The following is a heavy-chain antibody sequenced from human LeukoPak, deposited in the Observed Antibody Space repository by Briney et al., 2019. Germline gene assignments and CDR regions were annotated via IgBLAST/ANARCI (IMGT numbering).Heavy chain of an antibody. J-gene: IGHJ4*02. CDR3: ARVLWDDFWSGFQDFDY. CDR2: IYPGDSDT. CDR1: GYTFGNYW. V-gene: IGHV5-51*01. D-gene: IGHD3-3*01. Sequence: GESLKISCKASGYTFGNYWIAWVRQMPGKGLEWMGIIYPGDSDTRYSPSFQGQVTISADKSISTAYLQWSSLKASDTAMYYCARVLWDDFWSGFQDFDYWGQGTLVTVSS.